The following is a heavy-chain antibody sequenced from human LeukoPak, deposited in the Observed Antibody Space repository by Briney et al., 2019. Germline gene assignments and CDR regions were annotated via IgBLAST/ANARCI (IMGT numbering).Heavy chain of an antibody. CDR1: GFTFSSYG. CDR3: AREYCGGDCYTPGFDY. D-gene: IGHD2-21*02. V-gene: IGHV3-20*04. CDR2: INWNGGST. J-gene: IGHJ4*02. Sequence: GGSLRLSCAASGFTFSSYGMHWVRQAPGKGLEWVSGINWNGGSTGYADSVKGRFTISRDNAKNSLYLQMNSLRAEDTALYYCAREYCGGDCYTPGFDYWGQGTLVTVSS.